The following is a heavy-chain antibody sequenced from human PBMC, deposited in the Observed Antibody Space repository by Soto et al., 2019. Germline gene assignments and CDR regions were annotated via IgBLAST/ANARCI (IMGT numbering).Heavy chain of an antibody. CDR1: GFTFSSYS. V-gene: IGHV3-21*01. Sequence: GGSLRLSCAASGFTFSSYSMNWVRQAPGKGLEWVSSISSSSSYIYYADSVKGRFTISRDSAKNSLYLQMNSLRAEDTAVYYCARDLPHYDILTGYPGWGQGTLVTVSS. J-gene: IGHJ4*02. CDR2: ISSSSSYI. D-gene: IGHD3-9*01. CDR3: ARDLPHYDILTGYPG.